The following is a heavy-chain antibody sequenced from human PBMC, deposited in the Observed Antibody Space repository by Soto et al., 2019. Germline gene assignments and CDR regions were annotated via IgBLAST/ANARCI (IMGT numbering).Heavy chain of an antibody. V-gene: IGHV3-7*01. Sequence: GGSLRLSCAASGFTFSSYWMSWVRQAPGKGLEWVANIKQDGSEKYYVDSVKGRFTISRDNAKNSLYLQMNSLRAEDTAVYYCARVPTDYSNYPNWYFDLWGRGTLVTVSS. J-gene: IGHJ2*01. CDR1: GFTFSSYW. CDR3: ARVPTDYSNYPNWYFDL. CDR2: IKQDGSEK. D-gene: IGHD4-4*01.